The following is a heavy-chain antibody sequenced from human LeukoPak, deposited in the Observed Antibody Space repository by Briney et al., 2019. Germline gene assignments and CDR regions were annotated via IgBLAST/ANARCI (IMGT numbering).Heavy chain of an antibody. V-gene: IGHV4-39*02. Sequence: PSETLSLTCTVSGGSISSSSYYWDWVRQPPGKGLEWIGSISYSGSTTYNPSLKSGVTISVDWSKNQFSLKLSSVTAADTAVFYCAGDTGSAYGMDVWGQGTTVTVSS. CDR2: ISYSGST. CDR3: AGDTGSAYGMDV. CDR1: GGSISSSSYY. D-gene: IGHD6-19*01. J-gene: IGHJ6*02.